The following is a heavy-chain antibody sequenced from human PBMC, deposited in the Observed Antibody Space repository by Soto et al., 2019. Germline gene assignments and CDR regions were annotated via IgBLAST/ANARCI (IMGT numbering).Heavy chain of an antibody. D-gene: IGHD6-19*01. J-gene: IGHJ4*02. Sequence: EVQLVESGGGLVQPGGSLRLSCAASGFTFSSYSMNWVRQAPGKGLEWVSYISSSSSTIYYADSVKGRFTISRDNAKNSLDLQMNSLRDEDTAVYYGARVAQAVAGSSADDYWGQGTLVTVSS. CDR3: ARVAQAVAGSSADDY. CDR1: GFTFSSYS. V-gene: IGHV3-48*02. CDR2: ISSSSSTI.